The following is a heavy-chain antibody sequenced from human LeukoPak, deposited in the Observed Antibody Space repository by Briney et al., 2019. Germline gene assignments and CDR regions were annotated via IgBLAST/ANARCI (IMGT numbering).Heavy chain of an antibody. V-gene: IGHV3-15*01. CDR3: TTDLHYYDSSKSWFDP. J-gene: IGHJ5*02. CDR1: GFTFSNAW. Sequence: PGGSLRLSCAASGFTFSNAWMNWVRQATGKGLEWVGRIKRKTDGGTTDYAAPVKGRFTISRDDSKNTLYLQMNSLKTEDTAVYYCTTDLHYYDSSKSWFDPWGQGTLVTVSS. CDR2: IKRKTDGGTT. D-gene: IGHD3-22*01.